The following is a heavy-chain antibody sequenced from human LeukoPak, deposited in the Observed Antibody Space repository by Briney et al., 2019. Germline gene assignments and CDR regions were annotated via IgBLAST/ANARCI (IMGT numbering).Heavy chain of an antibody. V-gene: IGHV4-59*01. CDR3: ARTTLLGTQDY. CDR2: IYYSVST. Sequence: PSETLSLTSTVSGGSTNSYYWTWIRQPPGKGLEWIGYIYYSVSTKYNPSLTSRVTISVDSSKNQFSLKLSSVTAADTAVYFCARTTLLGTQDYWGRGTLVTVSS. J-gene: IGHJ4*02. CDR1: GGSTNSYY. D-gene: IGHD1-1*01.